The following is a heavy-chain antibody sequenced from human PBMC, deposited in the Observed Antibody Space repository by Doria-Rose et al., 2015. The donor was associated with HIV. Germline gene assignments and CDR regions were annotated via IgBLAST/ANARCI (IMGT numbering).Heavy chain of an antibody. Sequence: QVQLQESGPGLVKPSETLSLTCSVSGASVSSRGYYWNWIRQVPGKGLESLGYTYYTGTSDYSPSLKSRLNMAVDTSKNQSSLKLSFVTVADTAVYYCARMGSYRELDYWGQGALAIGSA. CDR2: TYYTGTS. J-gene: IGHJ4*02. V-gene: IGHV4-31*03. CDR1: GASVSSRGYY. CDR3: ARMGSYRELDY. D-gene: IGHD3-3*01.